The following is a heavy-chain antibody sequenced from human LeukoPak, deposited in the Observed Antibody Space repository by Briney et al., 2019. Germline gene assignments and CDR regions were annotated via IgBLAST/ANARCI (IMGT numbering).Heavy chain of an antibody. J-gene: IGHJ4*02. CDR1: GFTFRSYA. Sequence: PGGSLRLSCTASGFTFRSYALTWVRQAPGMGPEWVGFISSTAYGGTAEYAASVRGRFTISRDDSKSIDFLQMNSLKTEDTAMYYCSRGAVPPDYWGQGTLVTVSS. CDR3: SRGAVPPDY. D-gene: IGHD4-17*01. V-gene: IGHV3-49*04. CDR2: ISSTAYGGTA.